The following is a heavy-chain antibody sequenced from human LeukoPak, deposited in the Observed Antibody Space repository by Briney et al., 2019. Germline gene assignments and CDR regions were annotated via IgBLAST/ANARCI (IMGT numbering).Heavy chain of an antibody. Sequence: GGSLRLSCAASGFTFSTYWMHWVRQAPGKGLEWVSRINPDGITTTCADSVKGRFTISRDNAKNTLYLQMNSLRAEDTAVYYCARVLTGYYNFDYWGQGTLVTVSS. CDR2: INPDGITT. V-gene: IGHV3-74*01. CDR3: ARVLTGYYNFDY. CDR1: GFTFSTYW. J-gene: IGHJ4*02. D-gene: IGHD3-9*01.